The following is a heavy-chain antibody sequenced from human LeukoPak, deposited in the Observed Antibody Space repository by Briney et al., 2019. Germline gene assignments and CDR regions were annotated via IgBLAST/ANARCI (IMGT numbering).Heavy chain of an antibody. CDR2: ISYDGSNK. CDR1: GFTFSSYA. J-gene: IGHJ4*02. D-gene: IGHD2-2*01. CDR3: ARDCVSSSTSCYSGRGQLVWDY. Sequence: GGSLRLSCAASGFTFSSYAMHWVRQAPGKGLEWVAVISYDGSNKYYADSVKGRFTISRDNSKNTLYLQMNSLRAEDTAVYYCARDCVSSSTSCYSGRGQLVWDYWGQGTLVTVSS. V-gene: IGHV3-30*01.